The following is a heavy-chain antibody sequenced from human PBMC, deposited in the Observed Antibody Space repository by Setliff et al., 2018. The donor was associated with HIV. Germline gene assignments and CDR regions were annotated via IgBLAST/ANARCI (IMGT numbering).Heavy chain of an antibody. D-gene: IGHD1-1*01. CDR2: ISSDGSSK. J-gene: IGHJ6*04. Sequence: GGSLRLSCAASGFTFSSFAMHWVRQAPGKGLEWVAVISSDGSSKYYEDSVKGRFSIFRDNSMKMLYLQMNSLRPEDTAVYYCARGRDASRQRMDVWGKGTTVTVSS. CDR1: GFTFSSFA. CDR3: ARGRDASRQRMDV. V-gene: IGHV3-30*04.